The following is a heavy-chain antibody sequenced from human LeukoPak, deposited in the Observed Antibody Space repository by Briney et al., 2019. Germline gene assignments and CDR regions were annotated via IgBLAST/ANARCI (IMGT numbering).Heavy chain of an antibody. D-gene: IGHD5-12*01. CDR3: ARDPRAYEPLYYFDY. CDR1: GFTFSIYS. CDR2: IISSGSYI. Sequence: GGSLGLSCAASGFTFSIYSMNWVRQAPGKGLEWVSSIISSGSYIYYADSVKGRFTISRDNAKNSLYLQMNSLRAEDTAVYYCARDPRAYEPLYYFDYWGQGTLVTVSS. V-gene: IGHV3-21*01. J-gene: IGHJ4*02.